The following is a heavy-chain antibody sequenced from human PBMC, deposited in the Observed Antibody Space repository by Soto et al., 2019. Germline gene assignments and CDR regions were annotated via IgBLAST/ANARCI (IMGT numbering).Heavy chain of an antibody. CDR2: MNPGSGDT. Sequence: ASVKVSCKASGYTFTNNDVSWVRQATGQGLEWMGWMNPGSGDTGYAQKFQGRVTMTRDISIATAYMELSSLRSDDTAIYYCATMVTFASLNWFDPWGQGTLVTVSS. CDR3: ATMVTFASLNWFDP. D-gene: IGHD2-8*01. CDR1: GYTFTNND. V-gene: IGHV1-8*01. J-gene: IGHJ5*02.